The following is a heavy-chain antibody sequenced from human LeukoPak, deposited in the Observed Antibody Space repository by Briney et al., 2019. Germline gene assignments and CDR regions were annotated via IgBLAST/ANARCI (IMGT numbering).Heavy chain of an antibody. CDR2: ISGGGGRT. Sequence: GGSLRPSCAASGSTFSNYAMSWVRQAPGKGLEWVSTISGGGGRTYYADSVKGRFSISRDNSKNTLFLQMNNLRAEDTAVYYCARASDPWLQLTWGQGTLVTVSS. V-gene: IGHV3-23*01. CDR1: GSTFSNYA. CDR3: ARASDPWLQLT. J-gene: IGHJ5*02. D-gene: IGHD5-24*01.